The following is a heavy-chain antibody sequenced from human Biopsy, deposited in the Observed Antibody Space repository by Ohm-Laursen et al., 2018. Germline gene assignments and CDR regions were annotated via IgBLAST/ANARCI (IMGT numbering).Heavy chain of an antibody. J-gene: IGHJ4*02. Sequence: PPGTLSLTCTVSGDSLTSGPENWSWIRQSPGQGLEYIGFIYSGGNTNYNPSLKNRVTMSVDTSKNQFYLKLYSVTAADTAVYYCARGRRTSGWPYFDNWGQGALVIVSP. V-gene: IGHV4-61*01. CDR2: IYSGGNT. CDR1: GDSLTSGPEN. D-gene: IGHD6-19*01. CDR3: ARGRRTSGWPYFDN.